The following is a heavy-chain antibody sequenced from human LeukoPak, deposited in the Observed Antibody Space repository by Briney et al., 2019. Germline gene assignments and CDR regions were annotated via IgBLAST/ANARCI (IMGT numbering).Heavy chain of an antibody. V-gene: IGHV3-7*01. CDR2: INQGGSET. CDR3: ARLIGDRTIYDY. CDR1: GFTFRTYW. J-gene: IGHJ4*02. D-gene: IGHD6-6*01. Sequence: GGSLRLSCAASGFTFRTYWMSWVRQAPGKGPEWVASINQGGSETYYVESVKGRFTISRDHAMNSFFLQMNSLRAEDTAVYYCARLIGDRTIYDYWGQGTLVTVSS.